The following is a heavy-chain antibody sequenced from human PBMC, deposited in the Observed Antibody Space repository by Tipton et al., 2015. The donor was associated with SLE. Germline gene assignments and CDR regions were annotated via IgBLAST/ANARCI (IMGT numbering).Heavy chain of an antibody. D-gene: IGHD7-27*01. V-gene: IGHV4-61*09. CDR2: IYTGGTT. Sequence: LRLSCTVSGDSISSGNYYWSWIRQPAGKGLEWIGHIYTGGTTNHNPSLRSRVTISVDMSKNQFSLRLTSVTAADTAVYYCARHEDWGIDYWGQGTLVTVSS. CDR3: ARHEDWGIDY. CDR1: GDSISSGNYY. J-gene: IGHJ4*02.